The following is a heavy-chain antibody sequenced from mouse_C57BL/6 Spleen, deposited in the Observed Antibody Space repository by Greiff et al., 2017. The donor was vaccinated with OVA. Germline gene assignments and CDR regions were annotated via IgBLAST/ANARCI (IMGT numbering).Heavy chain of an antibody. CDR3: ARTVVEDYYAMDY. CDR1: GYTFTSYD. D-gene: IGHD1-1*01. V-gene: IGHV1-85*01. Sequence: VQLQQSGPELVKPGASVKLSCKASGYTFTSYDINWVKQRPGQGLEWIGWIYPRDGSTKYNEKFKGKATLTVDTSSSTAYMELHSLTSEDSAVYFCARTVVEDYYAMDYWGQGTSVTVSS. J-gene: IGHJ4*01. CDR2: IYPRDGST.